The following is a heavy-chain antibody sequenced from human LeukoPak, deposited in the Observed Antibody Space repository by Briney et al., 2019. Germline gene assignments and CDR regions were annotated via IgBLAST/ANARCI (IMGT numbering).Heavy chain of an antibody. V-gene: IGHV1-69*13. Sequence: VASVKVSCKASGGTFSSYAISWVRQAPGQGVEGMGGIIPIFCTANYAQKFQGRVTITADESTSTAYMELSSLRSEDTAVYYCATPRAAASYNYYYYYMDVWGKGTTVTVSS. J-gene: IGHJ6*03. CDR1: GGTFSSYA. CDR2: IIPIFCTA. CDR3: ATPRAAASYNYYYYYMDV. D-gene: IGHD6-13*01.